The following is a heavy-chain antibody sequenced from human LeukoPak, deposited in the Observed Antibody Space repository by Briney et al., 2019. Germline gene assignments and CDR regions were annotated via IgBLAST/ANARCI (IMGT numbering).Heavy chain of an antibody. J-gene: IGHJ6*03. CDR1: GGSFSGYY. V-gene: IGHV4-34*01. Sequence: SETLSLTCAVYGGSFSGYYWSWIRQPPGKGLEWIGEINHSGSTNYNPSLKSRVTISVDTSKNQFSLKLSSVTAPDTAVYYCARGRTTVTTFSYYYYYMDVWGKGTTVTVSS. D-gene: IGHD4-11*01. CDR2: INHSGST. CDR3: ARGRTTVTTFSYYYYYMDV.